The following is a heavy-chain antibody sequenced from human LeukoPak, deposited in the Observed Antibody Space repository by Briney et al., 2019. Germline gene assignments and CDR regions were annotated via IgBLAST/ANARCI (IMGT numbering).Heavy chain of an antibody. Sequence: GGSLSLSCATSGFTFSSDPMNWVRQAPGKGLEWVSHIRSGGDNIHYADSVRGRFTISRDNAENTLYLQMNSLRVEDTAVYYCVRSAFHAGSGNYYDYWGQGTLVTVSS. CDR1: GFTFSSDP. CDR3: VRSAFHAGSGNYYDY. V-gene: IGHV3-48*04. D-gene: IGHD3-22*01. J-gene: IGHJ4*02. CDR2: IRSGGDNI.